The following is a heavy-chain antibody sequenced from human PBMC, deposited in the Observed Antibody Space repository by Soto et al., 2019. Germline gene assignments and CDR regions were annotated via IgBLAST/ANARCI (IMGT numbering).Heavy chain of an antibody. CDR2: ISGSGGST. J-gene: IGHJ6*03. D-gene: IGHD3-10*01. CDR1: GFTFSSYA. CDR3: AKDGGFGEFPVDYYYYMDV. V-gene: IGHV3-23*01. Sequence: GGSLRLSCAASGFTFSSYAMSWVRQAPGKGLEWVSAISGSGGSTYYADSVKGRFTISRDNSKNTLYLQMNSLRAEDTAVYYCAKDGGFGEFPVDYYYYMDVWGKGTTLTVSS.